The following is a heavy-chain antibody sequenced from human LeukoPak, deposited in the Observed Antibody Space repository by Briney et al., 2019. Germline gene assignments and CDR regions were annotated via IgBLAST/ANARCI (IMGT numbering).Heavy chain of an antibody. Sequence: ASVKVSCKASGYTFTSYDINWVRQATGQGLEWMGWMNPNSGNTGYAQKFQGRVTMTRNTSISTAYMELSSLRFEDTAVYYCARGRYDIPTYYFDYWGQGTLVTVSS. CDR2: MNPNSGNT. CDR3: ARGRYDIPTYYFDY. D-gene: IGHD3-9*01. CDR1: GYTFTSYD. J-gene: IGHJ4*02. V-gene: IGHV1-8*01.